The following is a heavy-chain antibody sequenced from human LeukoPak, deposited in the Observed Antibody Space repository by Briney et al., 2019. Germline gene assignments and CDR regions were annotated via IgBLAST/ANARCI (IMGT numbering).Heavy chain of an antibody. CDR2: IGGSSTSI. Sequence: GGPLRLSCAPSGFPFRSYSMNWVRNAPGKGLEWVSSIGGSSTSIYYADSVKGRFTISRDNAKNSLYLQMNRLRAEDTAVYFCAREAEEAFDYWGQGTLVTVSS. V-gene: IGHV3-21*01. CDR3: AREAEEAFDY. CDR1: GFPFRSYS. J-gene: IGHJ4*02.